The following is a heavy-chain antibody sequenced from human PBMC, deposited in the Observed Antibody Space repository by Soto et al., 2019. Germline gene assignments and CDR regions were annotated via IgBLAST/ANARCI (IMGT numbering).Heavy chain of an antibody. V-gene: IGHV3-48*01. J-gene: IGHJ4*02. CDR2: SGPSHNDI. CDR3: VSDHSWAFDY. CDR1: GFTFSSYS. Sequence: EVQLVESGGDLVQPGGSLRLSCAASGFTFSSYSMNWVRQAPGKGPEWTSYSGPSHNDIGYAASVKGRLIISRDNAKDSLYLQVNSLRVEDTALYYCVSDHSWAFDYWAPGTLVTVS. D-gene: IGHD2-15*01.